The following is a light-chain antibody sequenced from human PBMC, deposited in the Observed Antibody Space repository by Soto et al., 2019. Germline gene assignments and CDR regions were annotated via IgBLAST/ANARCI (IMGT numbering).Light chain of an antibody. J-gene: IGKJ4*01. CDR1: QGISNS. Sequence: IVLTQSPVTLSVSPEERATLSCRASQGISNSLAWYQQKPGQAPRLLIYGASTRATGIPARFSGSGSGTEFTLTISSLQSEHFAVYYCQQYSKWPPLTFGGGTKVEIQ. CDR2: GAS. CDR3: QQYSKWPPLT. V-gene: IGKV3-15*01.